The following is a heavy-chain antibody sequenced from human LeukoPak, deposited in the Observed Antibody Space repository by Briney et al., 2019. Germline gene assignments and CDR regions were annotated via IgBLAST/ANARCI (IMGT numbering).Heavy chain of an antibody. CDR2: IRQDGGEN. CDR3: ARNNGMDV. V-gene: IGHV3-7*03. Sequence: GGSLRLSCAASGFTFSSYWMGWVRQAPGKGLEWVANIRQDGGENHYVDSVKGRSTISRDNAKNSLYLQMNSLRAEDTALYHCARNNGMDVWGQGTTVIVSS. CDR1: GFTFSSYW. J-gene: IGHJ6*02.